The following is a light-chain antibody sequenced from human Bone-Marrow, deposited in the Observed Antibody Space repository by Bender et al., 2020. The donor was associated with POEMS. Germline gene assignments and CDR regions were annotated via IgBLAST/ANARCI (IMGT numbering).Light chain of an antibody. CDR2: GDS. CDR3: SPYDTTTTLFV. J-gene: IGLJ1*01. CDR1: NTDLGPHSV. V-gene: IGLV2-23*02. Sequence: QSALTQPASVSGSPGQSITVSCTGDNTDLGPHSVVSWYQQHPGRVPKLMIYGDSKRPSGVSDRFSASKSGSTASLTISGLQAEDEADYYCSPYDTTTTLFVFGSGTKVSVL.